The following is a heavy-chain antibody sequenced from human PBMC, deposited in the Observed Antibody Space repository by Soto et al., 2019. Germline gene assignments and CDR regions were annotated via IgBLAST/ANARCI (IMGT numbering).Heavy chain of an antibody. CDR2: IYYTGST. D-gene: IGHD7-27*01. CDR3: ARANWYSEY. Sequence: SETLSLTCTVAGGSSNTHYWSWILQPPGKGLEWIGYIYYTGSTNYNPSLKSRVTMSVDTSKNQFSLNLTSLPAADTAICYCARANWYSEYWGQGTLVTVSS. V-gene: IGHV4-59*11. J-gene: IGHJ4*02. CDR1: GGSSNTHY.